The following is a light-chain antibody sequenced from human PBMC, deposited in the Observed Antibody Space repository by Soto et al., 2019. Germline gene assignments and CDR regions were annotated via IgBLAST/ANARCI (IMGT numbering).Light chain of an antibody. CDR3: SSYTTSNTRQIV. CDR1: SSDVGGYNY. Sequence: QSDLTQPASVSGSPGQSITISCTGTSSDVGGYNYVSWYQHHPGKAPKLMIYDVNFRPAGVSNRFSGSKSGNTASLTISGLQPEDEADYYCSSYTTSNTRQIVFGTGTKVTVL. CDR2: DVN. J-gene: IGLJ1*01. V-gene: IGLV2-14*03.